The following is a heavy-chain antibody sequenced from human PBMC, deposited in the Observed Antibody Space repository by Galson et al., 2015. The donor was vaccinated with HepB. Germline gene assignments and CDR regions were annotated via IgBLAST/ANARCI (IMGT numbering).Heavy chain of an antibody. D-gene: IGHD2-15*01. Sequence: SLRLSCAASGFTFSSYSMNWVRQAPGKGLEWVSSISSSSSYIYYADSVKGRFTISRDNAKNSLYLQMNSLRAEDTAVYYCARGVRYCSGGSCYFFDYWGQGTLVTVSS. CDR2: ISSSSSYI. CDR1: GFTFSSYS. J-gene: IGHJ4*02. CDR3: ARGVRYCSGGSCYFFDY. V-gene: IGHV3-21*01.